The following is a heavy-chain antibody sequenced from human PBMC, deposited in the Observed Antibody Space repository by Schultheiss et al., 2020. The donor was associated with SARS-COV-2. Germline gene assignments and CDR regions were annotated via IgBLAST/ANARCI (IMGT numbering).Heavy chain of an antibody. D-gene: IGHD4-11*01. J-gene: IGHJ6*02. V-gene: IGHV3-30*07. Sequence: GGSLRLSCAASGFTFSSYEMNWVRQAPGKGLEWVAVISYDGSNKYYADSVKGRFTISRDNAKNSLYLQMNSLRAEDTAVYYCARDSNPTYYYYYGMDVWGQGTTVTVSS. CDR2: ISYDGSNK. CDR3: ARDSNPTYYYYYGMDV. CDR1: GFTFSSYE.